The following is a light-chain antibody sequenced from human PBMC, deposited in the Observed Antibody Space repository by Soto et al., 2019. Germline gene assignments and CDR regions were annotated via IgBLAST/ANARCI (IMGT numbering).Light chain of an antibody. CDR3: LQNHNYPRT. J-gene: IGKJ1*01. CDR1: QDISDD. Sequence: QLTQSPWARSALAVGAGTSTCRASQDISDDVGWYQQTPGKANKLLISGASRLQSGVPSRFSGSGSGAAFTLTITSLRPEDSATYYCLQNHNYPRTVGQGTTVDIK. CDR2: GAS. V-gene: IGKV1-6*01.